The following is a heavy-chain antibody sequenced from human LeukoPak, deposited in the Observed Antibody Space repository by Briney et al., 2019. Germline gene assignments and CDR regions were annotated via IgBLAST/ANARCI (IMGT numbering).Heavy chain of an antibody. J-gene: IGHJ6*02. CDR2: IYYSGST. V-gene: IGHV4-59*01. CDR1: GGSISSYY. Sequence: SETLSLTCTVSGGSISSYYWSWIRQPPGKGLEWIGYIYYSGSTNYNPSLKSRVTISVDTSKNQFSLKLSSVTAADTVVYYCAREGSTPYYGMDVWGQGTTVTVSS. D-gene: IGHD4-17*01. CDR3: AREGSTPYYGMDV.